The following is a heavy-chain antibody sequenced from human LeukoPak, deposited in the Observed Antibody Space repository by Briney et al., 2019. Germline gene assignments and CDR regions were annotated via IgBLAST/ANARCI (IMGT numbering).Heavy chain of an antibody. CDR2: ISASGGTR. Sequence: GGSLRLSCAASGFTFSSNAMSWVRQAPGKGPEWLSGISASGGTRYYADSVKGRFTISKDNSKNALYLQMDSLRAEDTAVYYCARVPHYYDTSGYSYFDYWGLGSPVTVSS. V-gene: IGHV3-23*01. CDR1: GFTFSSNA. D-gene: IGHD3-22*01. CDR3: ARVPHYYDTSGYSYFDY. J-gene: IGHJ4*02.